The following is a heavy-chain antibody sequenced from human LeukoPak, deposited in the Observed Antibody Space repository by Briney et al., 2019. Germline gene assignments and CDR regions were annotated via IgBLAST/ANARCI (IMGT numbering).Heavy chain of an antibody. V-gene: IGHV1-18*01. Sequence: ASVKVSCTASGYTFTRYGISWVRQAPGQGLEWMGWISVYNGNTNYAQKFQGRVTMTTDTSTNTAYMELRSLRSDDTAVYYCARDSSSSWYGFCDYWGQGTLVTVSS. CDR3: ARDSSSSWYGFCDY. CDR2: ISVYNGNT. CDR1: GYTFTRYG. D-gene: IGHD6-13*01. J-gene: IGHJ4*02.